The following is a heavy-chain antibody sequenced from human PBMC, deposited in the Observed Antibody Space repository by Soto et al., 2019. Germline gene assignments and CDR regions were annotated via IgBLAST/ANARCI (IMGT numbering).Heavy chain of an antibody. J-gene: IGHJ6*02. V-gene: IGHV1-18*01. Sequence: ASVKVSCKASGYTFTSYAMHWVRQAPGQRLEWMGRISAYNGNTNYAQKLQGRVTMTTDTSTSTAYMELRSLRSDDTAVYYCARGRLVLTNYGIDVWGQVTTVTVTS. CDR2: ISAYNGNT. D-gene: IGHD6-19*01. CDR3: ARGRLVLTNYGIDV. CDR1: GYTFTSYA.